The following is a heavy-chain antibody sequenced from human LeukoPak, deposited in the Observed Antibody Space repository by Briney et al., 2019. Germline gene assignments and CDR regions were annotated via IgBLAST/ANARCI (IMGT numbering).Heavy chain of an antibody. D-gene: IGHD5-24*01. Sequence: GESLKISCKGSGYSFTSYYMHWVRQAPGQGLEWMAILNPSGGSSNYAQKFQGRATLTRATSTGTVYMELSSLRSEDTAVYYCASVYKHGMDVWGQGTTVIVSS. J-gene: IGHJ6*02. CDR2: LNPSGGSS. V-gene: IGHV1-46*01. CDR1: GYSFTSYY. CDR3: ASVYKHGMDV.